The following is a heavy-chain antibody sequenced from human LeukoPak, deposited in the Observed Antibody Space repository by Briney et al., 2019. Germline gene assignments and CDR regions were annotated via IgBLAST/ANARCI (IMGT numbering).Heavy chain of an antibody. CDR3: ARGGVGYFDY. D-gene: IGHD3-16*01. V-gene: IGHV4-59*01. CDR1: GGPISSYY. J-gene: IGHJ4*02. CDR2: IYYGGST. Sequence: SETLSLTCTVSGGPISSYYWSWIRQPPGKGLEWIGYIYYGGSTNYNPSLKSRVTISVDTSKNQFSLKLSSVTAADTAVYYCARGGVGYFDYWGQGTLVTVSS.